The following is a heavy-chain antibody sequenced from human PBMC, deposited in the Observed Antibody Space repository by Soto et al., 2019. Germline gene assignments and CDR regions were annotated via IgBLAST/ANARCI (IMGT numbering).Heavy chain of an antibody. CDR1: GYIFTTYG. CDR2: ISASNGDT. Sequence: GASVKVSCKASGYIFTTYGLSWVRQAPGQGLEWMGWISASNGDTIYAQKFQDRVTMTTDTSTNTAYMEFRSLTSDDTALYYCARDRGYTGYYAFFDDWGQGTLVTVSS. CDR3: ARDRGYTGYYAFFDD. V-gene: IGHV1-18*01. D-gene: IGHD3-9*01. J-gene: IGHJ4*02.